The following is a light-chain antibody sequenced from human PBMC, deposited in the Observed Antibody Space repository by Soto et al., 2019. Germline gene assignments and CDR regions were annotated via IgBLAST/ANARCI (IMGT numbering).Light chain of an antibody. CDR2: GTS. CDR3: QQYGTSAIT. Sequence: ELVLTQSPDTLSLSPGERATLSCRASQTVSSTYLTWFQQQPGQAPRLLIYGTSSRATGIPDRFSASGSGTDFTLTISRQEPENFAVYYCQQYGTSAITVGQGTRLEI. J-gene: IGKJ5*01. CDR1: QTVSSTY. V-gene: IGKV3-20*01.